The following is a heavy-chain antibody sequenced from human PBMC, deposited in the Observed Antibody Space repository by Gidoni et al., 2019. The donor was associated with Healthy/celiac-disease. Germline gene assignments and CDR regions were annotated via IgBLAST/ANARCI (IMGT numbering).Heavy chain of an antibody. D-gene: IGHD3-16*01. CDR1: VGPFSSHA. CDR3: ARGELREYYFDY. Sequence: QVPLVQSGAEVKKPGSSVKVSCKASVGPFSSHAISWVRQAPGQGLEWMGGIIPIFGTANYAQKFQGRVTITADESTSTAYMELSSLRSEDTAVYYCARGELREYYFDYWGQGTLVTVSS. J-gene: IGHJ4*02. V-gene: IGHV1-69*01. CDR2: IIPIFGTA.